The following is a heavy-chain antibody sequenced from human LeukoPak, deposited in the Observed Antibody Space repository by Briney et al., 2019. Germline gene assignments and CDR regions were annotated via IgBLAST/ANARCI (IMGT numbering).Heavy chain of an antibody. CDR2: ISYDGSNK. D-gene: IGHD4-11*01. CDR3: ARVIGYSNYYFDY. J-gene: IGHJ4*02. CDR1: GFTFSSYA. V-gene: IGHV3-30*14. Sequence: GGSLRLSCAASGFTFSSYAMHWVRQAPGKGLEWVAVISYDGSNKYYADSVKGRFTISRDNSKNTLYLQMNSLRAEDTAVYYCARVIGYSNYYFDYWGQGTLVTVSS.